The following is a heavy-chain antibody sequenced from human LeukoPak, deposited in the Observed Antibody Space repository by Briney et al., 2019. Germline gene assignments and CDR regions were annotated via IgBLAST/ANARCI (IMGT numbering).Heavy chain of an antibody. CDR3: TTDFRL. CDR2: IKSKTDGGTT. J-gene: IGHJ1*01. Sequence: GGSLRLSCAASGFTFNTAWMNWVRQAPGKGLEYIGRIKSKTDGGTTYYAAPVKGRFTISRDDSKKTLYLQMNSLKIEDTALYYCTTDFRLWGQGTLVTVSS. V-gene: IGHV3-15*01. CDR1: GFTFNTAW.